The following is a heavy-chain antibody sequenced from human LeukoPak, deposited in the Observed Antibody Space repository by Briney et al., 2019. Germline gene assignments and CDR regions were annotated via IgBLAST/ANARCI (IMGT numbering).Heavy chain of an antibody. Sequence: SETLSLTCTVSGGSISRSSYYWGWIRQPPGKGLEWIGSIYYSGSTYYNPSLKSRVTISVDTSKNQFSLKLSSVTAADTAVYYCARGRLGSVVFEGYYYFMDVWGKGTTVTVSS. J-gene: IGHJ6*03. CDR2: IYYSGST. CDR3: ARGRLGSVVFEGYYYFMDV. D-gene: IGHD3-22*01. V-gene: IGHV4-39*01. CDR1: GGSISRSSYY.